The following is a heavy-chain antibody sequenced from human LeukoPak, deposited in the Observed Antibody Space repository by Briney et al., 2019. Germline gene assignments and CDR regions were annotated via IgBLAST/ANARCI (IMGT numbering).Heavy chain of an antibody. J-gene: IGHJ4*02. Sequence: ASVKVSCKASGYTFTGYYLFWVRQAPGQGLEWMGWINPNTGDTRYGQKFQGRVTLTRDTSIRTTYMELSRLRSDDTAVYYCARAAGYSYGLTDFDYWGQGTLVTVSS. V-gene: IGHV1-2*02. D-gene: IGHD5-18*01. CDR1: GYTFTGYY. CDR2: INPNTGDT. CDR3: ARAAGYSYGLTDFDY.